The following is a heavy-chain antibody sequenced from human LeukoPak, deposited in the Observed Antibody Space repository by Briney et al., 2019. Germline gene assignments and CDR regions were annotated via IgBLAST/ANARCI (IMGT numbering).Heavy chain of an antibody. CDR3: ARDWDSSGYYGGGDY. CDR1: GYTFTSYG. D-gene: IGHD3-22*01. Sequence: ASVKVSCKASGYTFTSYGISWVRQAPGQGLEWMGWISAYNGNTNYAQKLQGRVTMTTDTSTSTAYMELRSLRSDDTAVYYCARDWDSSGYYGGGDYWGQGTLVTVSS. V-gene: IGHV1-18*01. J-gene: IGHJ4*02. CDR2: ISAYNGNT.